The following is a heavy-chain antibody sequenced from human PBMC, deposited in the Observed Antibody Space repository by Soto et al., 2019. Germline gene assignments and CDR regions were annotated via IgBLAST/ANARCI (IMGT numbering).Heavy chain of an antibody. V-gene: IGHV3-NL1*01. CDR3: AKPWAASHITIVSHYLES. CDR1: GFTFSSYG. J-gene: IGHJ4*02. Sequence: GGSLRLSCAASGFTFSSYGMHWVRQAPGKGLEWVSGMYWKDGNTHYADSVKGRFTISRDNAKNSLFLQLNSLRAEDTAVYYCAKPWAASHITIVSHYLESWGLGTLVTVSS. CDR2: MYWKDGNT. D-gene: IGHD3-10*01.